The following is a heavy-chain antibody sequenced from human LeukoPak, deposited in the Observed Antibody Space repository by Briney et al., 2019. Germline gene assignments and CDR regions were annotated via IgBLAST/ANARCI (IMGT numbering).Heavy chain of an antibody. J-gene: IGHJ6*03. V-gene: IGHV1-2*02. Sequence: EASVTVSCKASGYTFTGYYMHWVRQAPGQGLEWMGWINPNSGGTNYAQKFQGRVTMTRDTSISTAYMELSRLRSDDTAVYYCARSYYGSGSYYAYYYYYYMDVWGKGTTVTVSS. D-gene: IGHD3-10*01. CDR2: INPNSGGT. CDR1: GYTFTGYY. CDR3: ARSYYGSGSYYAYYYYYYMDV.